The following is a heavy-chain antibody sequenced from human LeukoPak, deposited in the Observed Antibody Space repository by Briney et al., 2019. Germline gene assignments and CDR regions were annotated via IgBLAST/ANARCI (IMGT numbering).Heavy chain of an antibody. V-gene: IGHV3-66*01. D-gene: IGHD6-19*01. J-gene: IGHJ6*03. CDR1: GFTVSSNY. CDR3: ARDRYSSAWGRGYYYMDV. CDR2: IYSGGST. Sequence: GGSLRLSCAASGFTVSSNYMSWVRQAPGKGLEWVSVIYSGGSTHYADSVKDRLHISRDSSQNTVFLQMNSLRAEDTAVYYCARDRYSSAWGRGYYYMDVWGKGTTVTISS.